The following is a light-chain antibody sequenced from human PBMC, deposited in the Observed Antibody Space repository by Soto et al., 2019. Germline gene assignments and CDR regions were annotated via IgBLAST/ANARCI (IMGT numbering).Light chain of an antibody. CDR3: PQYSDWPPLT. CDR2: GAS. J-gene: IGKJ4*01. V-gene: IGKV3-15*01. CDR1: QSVSSS. Sequence: EIVMTQSPATLSVSPGERATLSCRASQSVSSSLAWYQHKPGQAPRLLIYGASTRATGIPDRFSGSGSGTEFALTISSLQSEDCAVYYCPQYSDWPPLTFGGGTKVEIK.